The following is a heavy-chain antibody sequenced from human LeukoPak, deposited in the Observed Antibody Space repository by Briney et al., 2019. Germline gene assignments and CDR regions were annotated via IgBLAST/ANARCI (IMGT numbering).Heavy chain of an antibody. CDR2: IWYDGSEK. Sequence: GGSLRLSCAASGFTFSSYSMNWVRQTPGKGLEWVAIIWYDGSEKFYADSVKGRFTIPRDNSKNTLYLQMNSLRAEDTAVYYCARDANYDILTGYSNYFDYWGQGTLVTVSS. CDR1: GFTFSSYS. V-gene: IGHV3-33*08. CDR3: ARDANYDILTGYSNYFDY. D-gene: IGHD3-9*01. J-gene: IGHJ4*02.